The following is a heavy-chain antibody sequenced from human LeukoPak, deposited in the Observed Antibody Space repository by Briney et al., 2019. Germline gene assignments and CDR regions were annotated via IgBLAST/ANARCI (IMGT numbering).Heavy chain of an antibody. CDR1: GFTFSSYS. CDR2: ISSSSSYI. V-gene: IGHV3-21*01. J-gene: IGHJ4*02. D-gene: IGHD2-2*02. CDR3: ATVGYCSSTSCYSHGFDY. Sequence: PGGSLRLSCAASGFTFSSYSMNWVRQAPGKGLEWVSSISSSSSYIYYADSVKGRFTISRDNAKNSLYLQMNSLRAEDTAVYYCATVGYCSSTSCYSHGFDYWGQGTLVTVSS.